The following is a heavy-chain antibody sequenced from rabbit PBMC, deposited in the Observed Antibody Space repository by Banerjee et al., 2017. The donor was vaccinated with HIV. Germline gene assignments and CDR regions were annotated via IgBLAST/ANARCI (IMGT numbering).Heavy chain of an antibody. D-gene: IGHD3-1*01. CDR1: GFSFNNKYV. J-gene: IGHJ3*01. CDR3: ARHVHWVGSDL. V-gene: IGHV1S45*01. Sequence: QEQLEESGGDLVKPEGSLTITCTASGFSFNNKYVMCWVRQAPGKGLEWIAFISGADSSDTSYASWAKGRFTISKTSSTTVTLQMTSLTVADTATYFCARHVHWVGSDLWGQGTLVTVS. CDR2: ISGADSSDT.